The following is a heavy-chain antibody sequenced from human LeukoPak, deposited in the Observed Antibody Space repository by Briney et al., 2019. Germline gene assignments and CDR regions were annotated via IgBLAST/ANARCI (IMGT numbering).Heavy chain of an antibody. V-gene: IGHV4-39*01. Sequence: SETLSLTCTVSGGSISSSSYYWGWIRQPPGKGLEWIGSIYYSGSTYYNPSLKSRVTISVDTSKNQFSLKLSSVTAADTAVYYCAGHTDPYSSGWWFDPWGQGTLVTVSS. CDR1: GGSISSSSYY. J-gene: IGHJ5*02. CDR3: AGHTDPYSSGWWFDP. D-gene: IGHD6-25*01. CDR2: IYYSGST.